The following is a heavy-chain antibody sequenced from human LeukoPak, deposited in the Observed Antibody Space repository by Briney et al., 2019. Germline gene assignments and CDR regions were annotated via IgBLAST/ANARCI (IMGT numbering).Heavy chain of an antibody. D-gene: IGHD6-6*01. J-gene: IGHJ4*02. V-gene: IGHV4-61*05. CDR2: IYDSGST. CDR3: AKYSSSPYVTTRIGY. Sequence: PSETLSLTCTVSGGSISSSSAYWGWIRQPPGKGLEWIGNIYDSGSTNYNPSLKSRVTISVDTSKNQFSLNLRSVTAADTAVYYCAKYSSSPYVTTRIGYWGQGTLVTVSS. CDR1: GGSISSSSAY.